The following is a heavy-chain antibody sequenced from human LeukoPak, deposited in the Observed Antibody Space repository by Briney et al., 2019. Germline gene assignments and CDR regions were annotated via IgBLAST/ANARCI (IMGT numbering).Heavy chain of an antibody. CDR2: IYSGGST. Sequence: GGSLRLSCAASGFTVSSNYMSWVRQAPGKGLEWVSVIYSGGSTYYADSVKGRFTISRDNSKNTLYLQMNSLRAEDTAVYYCARDLGAYYFDYWGQGTLVTVSS. J-gene: IGHJ4*02. CDR3: ARDLGAYYFDY. CDR1: GFTVSSNY. V-gene: IGHV3-66*01.